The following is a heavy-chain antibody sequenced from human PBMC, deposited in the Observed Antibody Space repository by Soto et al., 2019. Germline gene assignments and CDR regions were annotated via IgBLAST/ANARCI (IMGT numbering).Heavy chain of an antibody. J-gene: IGHJ3*01. V-gene: IGHV1-18*01. Sequence: GASVKVSCKASGYTFTIYGVSWVRQAPGQGLEWVGWTSPYSGDTNYAQKLQGRLTLTTDTSTDTAYLEVRSLRSDDTAVYYCVRNAQWAFDFWGQGTMVTVSS. CDR3: VRNAQWAFDF. CDR2: TSPYSGDT. D-gene: IGHD1-1*01. CDR1: GYTFTIYG.